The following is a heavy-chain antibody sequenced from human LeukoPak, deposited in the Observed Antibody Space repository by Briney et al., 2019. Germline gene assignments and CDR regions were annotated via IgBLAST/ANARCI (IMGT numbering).Heavy chain of an antibody. V-gene: IGHV3-23*01. J-gene: IGHJ4*02. CDR2: IATGFDT. D-gene: IGHD3-10*01. CDR1: GFTFSTHA. Sequence: PGGSLRLSCAASGFTFSTHAMTWVRQAPGKGLEWVSSIATGFDTYSADSVKGRFAISRDNSKNTLYLQMNNPRADDTALYYCARFPGFGSGTYRLDYWSQGTLVTVSS. CDR3: ARFPGFGSGTYRLDY.